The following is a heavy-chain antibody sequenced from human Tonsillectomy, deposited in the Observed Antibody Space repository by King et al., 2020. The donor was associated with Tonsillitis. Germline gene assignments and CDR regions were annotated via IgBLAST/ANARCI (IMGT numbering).Heavy chain of an antibody. CDR2: IRSKAYGGTT. D-gene: IGHD3-22*01. V-gene: IGHV3-49*03. Sequence: VQLVESGGGLVQPGRSLRLSCTASGFTFGDYAMSWFRQAPGKGLEWVGFIRSKAYGGTTEYAASVKGRFTISRDDSISIAYLQMNSLKTEDTAVYYCARDHGYSPDYYYYYGMDVWGQGTTVTVSS. CDR3: ARDHGYSPDYYYYYGMDV. J-gene: IGHJ6*02. CDR1: GFTFGDYA.